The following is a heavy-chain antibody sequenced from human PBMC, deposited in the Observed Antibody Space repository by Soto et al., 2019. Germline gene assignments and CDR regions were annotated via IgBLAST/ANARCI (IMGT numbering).Heavy chain of an antibody. J-gene: IGHJ4*02. CDR3: TRPHRDVPVASAIDY. D-gene: IGHD6-19*01. CDR1: GFTFSGST. Sequence: EVQLVESGGGLVQPGGSLKLSCAASGFTFSGSTIHWVRQTSGKGLEWVGRIPSKTHTYATAYAASVKGRFTISRDDSKNTAYLQMNSLKTEDTAVYYCTRPHRDVPVASAIDYWGQGTLVTVSS. CDR2: IPSKTHTYAT. V-gene: IGHV3-73*02.